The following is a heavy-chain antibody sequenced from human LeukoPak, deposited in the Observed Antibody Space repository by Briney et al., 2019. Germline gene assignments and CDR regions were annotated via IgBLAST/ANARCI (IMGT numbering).Heavy chain of an antibody. CDR3: AGGYSYGPFDY. CDR1: GGTFSSYA. V-gene: IGHV1-69*01. Sequence: GSSVKVSCKASGGTFSSYAISWVRQAPGQGLGWMGGIIPIFGTANYAQKFQGRVTITADESTSTAYMELSSLRSEDTAVYYCAGGYSYGPFDYWGQGTLVTVSS. CDR2: IIPIFGTA. D-gene: IGHD5-18*01. J-gene: IGHJ4*02.